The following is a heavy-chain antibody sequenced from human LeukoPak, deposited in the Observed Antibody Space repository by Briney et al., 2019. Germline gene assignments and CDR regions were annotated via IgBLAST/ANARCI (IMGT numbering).Heavy chain of an antibody. Sequence: AGGSLRLSCAASGFTFSSSAMDWVRQAPGKGLEWVSTISISGGSTYYADSVKRRFTISRDKSKSTLYLQMNSLRVEDTAMYYCARVRKLLRDAFDMWGQGTVVTVSS. CDR2: ISISGGST. V-gene: IGHV3-23*01. D-gene: IGHD1-26*01. CDR1: GFTFSSSA. CDR3: ARVRKLLRDAFDM. J-gene: IGHJ3*02.